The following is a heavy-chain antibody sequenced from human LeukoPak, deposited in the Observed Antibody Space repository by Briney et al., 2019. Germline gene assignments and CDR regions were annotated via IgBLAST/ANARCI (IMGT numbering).Heavy chain of an antibody. Sequence: PVGCLRLSCAASGFTFSSYGMHWVRQAPGEGLEWVAVISYDGINKYYADSVKGRFTISRDNSKNTLYLQMNSLRAEDTAVYYRARDPGIRGVIIGFDPWGQGTLVTVSS. CDR1: GFTFSSYG. J-gene: IGHJ5*02. V-gene: IGHV3-30*03. CDR2: ISYDGINK. D-gene: IGHD3-10*01. CDR3: ARDPGIRGVIIGFDP.